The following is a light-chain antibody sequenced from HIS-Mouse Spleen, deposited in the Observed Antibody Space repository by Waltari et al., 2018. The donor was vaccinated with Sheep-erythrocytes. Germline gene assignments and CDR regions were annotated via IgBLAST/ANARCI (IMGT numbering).Light chain of an antibody. CDR3: AAWDDSLSGRDVV. Sequence: QSVLTQPPSASGTPGQRVTISCSGSSSNIGSNYVYWYQQLPGTAPKLLIYRNNQRPSGVPERVAGAKSGTSASLAISGLRSEDEADYYCAAWDDSLSGRDVVFGGGTKLTVL. V-gene: IGLV1-47*01. J-gene: IGLJ2*01. CDR2: RNN. CDR1: SSNIGSNY.